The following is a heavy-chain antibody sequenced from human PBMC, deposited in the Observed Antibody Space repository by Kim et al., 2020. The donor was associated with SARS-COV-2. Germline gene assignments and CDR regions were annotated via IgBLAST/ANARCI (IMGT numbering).Heavy chain of an antibody. D-gene: IGHD2-2*01. CDR3: ARYPARESYAKGNGFDP. J-gene: IGHJ5*02. V-gene: IGHV4-59*01. Sequence: LKSRVTISVDTSKNQFSLKLSSVIAADTAVYYCARYPARESYAKGNGFDPWGQGTLVTVSS.